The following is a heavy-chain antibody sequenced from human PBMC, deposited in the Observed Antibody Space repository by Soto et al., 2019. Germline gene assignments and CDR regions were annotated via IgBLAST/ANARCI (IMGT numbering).Heavy chain of an antibody. CDR1: GDTFTSYY. CDR3: ARGPPFAR. J-gene: IGHJ4*02. Sequence: ASVKVSCKASGDTFTSYYMHWVRQAPGQGLEWMGIINPSGGSTSYAQKFQGRVSISVDRSKNQFSLKLSSVTAADTAVYYCARGPPFARWGQGTLVTVSS. V-gene: IGHV1-46*01. D-gene: IGHD3-3*01. CDR2: INPSGGST.